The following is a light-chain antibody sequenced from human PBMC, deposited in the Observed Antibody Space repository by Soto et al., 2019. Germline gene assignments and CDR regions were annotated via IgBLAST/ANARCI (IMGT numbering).Light chain of an antibody. V-gene: IGKV1-5*03. CDR1: QSISNL. J-gene: IGKJ1*01. CDR2: RAS. Sequence: DIQMTQSPSTLSASVGDRVTITCRASQSISNLLAWYQQKPGKAPRVLIYRASTLETGVPSRFSASGSGTDFTLTISSLQSDDFATYYGQQYESYPWTFGRGTKVVIK. CDR3: QQYESYPWT.